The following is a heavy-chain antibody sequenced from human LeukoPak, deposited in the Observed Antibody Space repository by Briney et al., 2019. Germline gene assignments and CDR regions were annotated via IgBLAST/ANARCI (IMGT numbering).Heavy chain of an antibody. J-gene: IGHJ3*02. D-gene: IGHD1-26*01. V-gene: IGHV4-34*01. CDR3: ARGGIVGAPPFTDAFDI. Sequence: SETLSLTCAVYGGSFSGYYWSWIRQPPGKGLEWIGEINHSGSTNYNPSLKSRVTISVDTSKNQFSLKLSSVTAADTAVYYCARGGIVGAPPFTDAFDIWGQGTMVTVSS. CDR1: GGSFSGYY. CDR2: INHSGST.